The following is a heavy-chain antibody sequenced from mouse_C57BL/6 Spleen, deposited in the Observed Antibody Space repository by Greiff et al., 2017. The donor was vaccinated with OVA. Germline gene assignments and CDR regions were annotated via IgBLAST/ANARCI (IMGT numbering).Heavy chain of an antibody. D-gene: IGHD2-1*01. CDR2: INPNNGGT. V-gene: IGHV1-22*01. CDR1: GYTFTDYN. Sequence: EVKLQESGPELVKPGASVKMSCKASGYTFTDYNMHWVKQSHGKSLEWIGYINPNNGGTSYNQKFKGKATLTVNKSSSTAYMELRSLTSEDSAVYYCVRGDYGKAYFDYWGQGTTLTVSS. J-gene: IGHJ2*01. CDR3: VRGDYGKAYFDY.